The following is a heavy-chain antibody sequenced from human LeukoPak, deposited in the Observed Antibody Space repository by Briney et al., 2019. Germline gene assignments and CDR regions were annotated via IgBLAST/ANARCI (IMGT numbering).Heavy chain of an antibody. J-gene: IGHJ4*02. Sequence: GGSLRLSCAASGFTFSSYGMHWVRQAPGKGLEWVTVISYDGSNKYYADSVKGRFTISRDNSKNTLYLQMNSLRAEDTAVYYCAKADDYDLPMDYWGQGTLVTVSS. CDR1: GFTFSSYG. V-gene: IGHV3-30*18. CDR3: AKADDYDLPMDY. CDR2: ISYDGSNK. D-gene: IGHD3-22*01.